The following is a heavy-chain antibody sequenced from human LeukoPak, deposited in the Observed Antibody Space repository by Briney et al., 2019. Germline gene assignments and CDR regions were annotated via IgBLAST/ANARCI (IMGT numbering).Heavy chain of an antibody. CDR1: GYTFTSYD. J-gene: IGHJ4*02. Sequence: ASVKVSCKVSGYTFTSYDINWVRQATGQGLEWMGWMNPNSGNTGYAQKFQGRVTMTRNTSISTAYMELSSLRSEDTAVYYCASSMYYYDSSGYPFDYWGQGTLVTVSS. CDR2: MNPNSGNT. D-gene: IGHD3-22*01. V-gene: IGHV1-8*01. CDR3: ASSMYYYDSSGYPFDY.